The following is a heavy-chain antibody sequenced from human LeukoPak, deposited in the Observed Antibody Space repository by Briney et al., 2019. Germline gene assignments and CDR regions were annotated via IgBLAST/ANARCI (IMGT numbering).Heavy chain of an antibody. Sequence: GGSQRLSYAASGFTFSYHFMVWVRQAPGKGLEWVGRTRNKANDYTTEYAASVRGRFTISRDDSRNSLYLQMNSLQTEDTAVYYCARERSSGSYFLGSFEYWGQGTLVTVSS. D-gene: IGHD1-26*01. CDR2: TRNKANDYTT. CDR3: ARERSSGSYFLGSFEY. V-gene: IGHV3-72*01. J-gene: IGHJ4*02. CDR1: GFTFSYHF.